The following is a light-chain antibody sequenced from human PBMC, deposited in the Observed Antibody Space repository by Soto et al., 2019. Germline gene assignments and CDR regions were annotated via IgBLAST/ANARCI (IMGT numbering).Light chain of an antibody. J-gene: IGKJ5*01. CDR3: QQSYSTPIS. Sequence: DIRITKARSSLSASVLDTVTVTCRASQSISSHLNWYQQKPGKAPNLLMYTASNLQSGVPSRFSGSGSGTDFTLTISSLQPEDFATYYCQQSYSTPISFGQGTRLEIK. CDR1: QSISSH. V-gene: IGKV1-39*01. CDR2: TAS.